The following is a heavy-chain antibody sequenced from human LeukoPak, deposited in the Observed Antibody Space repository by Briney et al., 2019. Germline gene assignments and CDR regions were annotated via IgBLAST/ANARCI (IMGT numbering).Heavy chain of an antibody. CDR2: IYHSGST. CDR1: GGSISSSNW. D-gene: IGHD3-22*01. CDR3: AREGSGYHDY. Sequence: SETLSLTCAVSGGSISSSNWWSWVRQPPGKGLEWIGEIYHSGSTNYNPSLKSRVIISGDKSKNQFSLKLSSVTAADTAVYYCAREGSGYHDYWGQGTLVTVSS. J-gene: IGHJ4*02. V-gene: IGHV4-4*02.